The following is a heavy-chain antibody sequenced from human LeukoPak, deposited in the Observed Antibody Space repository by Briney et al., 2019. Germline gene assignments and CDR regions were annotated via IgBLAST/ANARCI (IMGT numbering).Heavy chain of an antibody. D-gene: IGHD2-2*01. CDR3: AHTPPQYCSSTSCLGGFDY. V-gene: IGHV2-5*01. CDR2: IYWNDDK. J-gene: IGHJ4*02. Sequence: SGPTLVNPTQTLTLTCTFSGFSLSTSGVGVGWIRQPPGKALEWLALIYWNDDKRYSPSLKSRLTITKDTSKNQVVLTMTSMDPVDTATYYCAHTPPQYCSSTSCLGGFDYWGQGTLVTVSS. CDR1: GFSLSTSGVG.